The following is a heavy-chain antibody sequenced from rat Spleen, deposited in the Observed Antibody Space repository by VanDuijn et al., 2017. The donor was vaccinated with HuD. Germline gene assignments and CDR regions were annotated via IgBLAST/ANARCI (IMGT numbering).Heavy chain of an antibody. J-gene: IGHJ4*01. CDR1: GFTFSDYN. D-gene: IGHD1-2*01. Sequence: EVQLVESGGGLVQPRRSLKLSCAASGFTFSDYNMAWVRQAPKKGLEWVATISYDGSSAYYQDSVKGRFTISRDNAKSTLYLQVNSRKSEDTATYYCVRPHSSLYVMDAWGQGASVTVSS. CDR2: ISYDGSSA. CDR3: VRPHSSLYVMDA. V-gene: IGHV5-7*01.